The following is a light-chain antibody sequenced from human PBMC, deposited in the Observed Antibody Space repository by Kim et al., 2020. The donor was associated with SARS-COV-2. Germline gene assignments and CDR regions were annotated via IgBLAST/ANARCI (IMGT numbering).Light chain of an antibody. V-gene: IGLV3-19*01. CDR3: NSRDSNDNVV. CDR1: SLRSYY. CDR2: GKN. Sequence: VAWGQTVRITCQGASLRSYYATWYQQKPGQAPIVVIYGKNNRPAGIPDRFSGSSSGNTASLTITGIQAGDEADYYCNSRDSNDNVVFGGGTQLTVL. J-gene: IGLJ2*01.